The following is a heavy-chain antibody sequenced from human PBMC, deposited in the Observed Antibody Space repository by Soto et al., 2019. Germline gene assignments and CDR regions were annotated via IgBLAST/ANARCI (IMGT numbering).Heavy chain of an antibody. CDR3: AKLGPYGSESYSFRYNWFDP. V-gene: IGHV3-53*01. Sequence: GGSLRLSCAASGFTVSSNYRIWVRQAPGKGLEWVSVIYSGGPTYYAVSVKGQFTISRDRSKNTVYLQMHGLRTEDTAVYHCAKLGPYGSESYSFRYNWFDPWGQGTLVTVSS. J-gene: IGHJ5*02. CDR1: GFTVSSNY. D-gene: IGHD3-10*01. CDR2: IYSGGPT.